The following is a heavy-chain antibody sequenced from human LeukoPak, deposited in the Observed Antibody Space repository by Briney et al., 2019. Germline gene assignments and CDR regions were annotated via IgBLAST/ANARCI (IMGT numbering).Heavy chain of an antibody. J-gene: IGHJ6*03. CDR1: GFTFSSYS. V-gene: IGHV3-48*01. CDR3: AREEWELLRYYYYYMDV. D-gene: IGHD1-26*01. Sequence: GGSLRLSCAASGFTFSSYSMNWVRQAPGKGLEWTSYISSSSRDIDYADYVKGRFTISRDNDRNSLYLQMNSLRAEDTGVYYCAREEWELLRYYYYYMDVWGKGTTVTVSS. CDR2: ISSSSRDI.